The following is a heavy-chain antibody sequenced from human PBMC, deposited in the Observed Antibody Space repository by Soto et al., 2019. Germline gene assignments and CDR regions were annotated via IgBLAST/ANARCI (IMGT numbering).Heavy chain of an antibody. D-gene: IGHD1-1*01. CDR2: INEDGSEK. J-gene: IGHJ4*02. CDR1: GFTFSSSW. V-gene: IGHV3-7*03. Sequence: EVQLVESGGGLVQPGGSLRLSCAASGFTFSSSWLTWVRQAPGKGLEWMANINEDGSEKYYVDSVKGRFTISRDNARNSLYLQMNSLRVDDTAVYYCARHWNLGGGWGQGTLVTVSS. CDR3: ARHWNLGGG.